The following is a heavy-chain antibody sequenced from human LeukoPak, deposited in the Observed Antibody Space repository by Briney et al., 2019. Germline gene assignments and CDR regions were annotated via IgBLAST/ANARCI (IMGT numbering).Heavy chain of an antibody. Sequence: ASVKVSCKASGGTFSSYTISWVRQAPGQGLEWMGRIIPILGIANYAQKFQGRVTITADKSTSTAYMELSSLRSEGTAVYYCATYDFWWSRGLDPWGQGTLVTVSS. CDR2: IIPILGIA. CDR1: GGTFSSYT. V-gene: IGHV1-69*02. J-gene: IGHJ5*02. D-gene: IGHD3-3*01. CDR3: ATYDFWWSRGLDP.